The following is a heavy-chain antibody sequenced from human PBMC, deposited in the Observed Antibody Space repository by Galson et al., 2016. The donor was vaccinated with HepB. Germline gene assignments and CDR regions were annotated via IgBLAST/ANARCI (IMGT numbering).Heavy chain of an antibody. CDR3: ARDRRHNSAFFDS. CDR1: GFTFTTYE. V-gene: IGHV3-48*03. D-gene: IGHD1-1*01. J-gene: IGHJ4*02. Sequence: SLRLSCAASGFTFTTYEMNWVRRAPGKGLEWVSYISSTGGTFYYADSVKGRFTISRDNANSLLYLQMNSLRDEDTAVYYCARDRRHNSAFFDSWGQGTPVTVSS. CDR2: ISSTGGTF.